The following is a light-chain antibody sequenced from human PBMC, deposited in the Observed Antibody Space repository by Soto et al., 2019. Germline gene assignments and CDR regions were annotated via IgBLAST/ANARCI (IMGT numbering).Light chain of an antibody. CDR3: ETWDGNNWV. CDR2: LEGSGNY. V-gene: IGLV4-60*02. CDR1: SGHSSYI. Sequence: QLVLTQSSSASASLGSSVKLTCTLSSGHSSYIIAWHQQQPGKAPRYLMKLEGSGNYNKGSGVPDRFSGSSSGADRYLTISTLQFEDEADYYCETWDGNNWVFGGGTKVTVL. J-gene: IGLJ3*02.